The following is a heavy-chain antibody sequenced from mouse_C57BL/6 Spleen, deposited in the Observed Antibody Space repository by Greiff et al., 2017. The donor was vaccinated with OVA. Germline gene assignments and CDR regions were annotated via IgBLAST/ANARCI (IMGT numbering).Heavy chain of an antibody. J-gene: IGHJ4*01. V-gene: IGHV3-6*01. CDR1: GYSITSGYY. CDR2: ISYDGSN. D-gene: IGHD1-1*01. CDR3: ARDTTVVGDYAMDY. Sequence: EVQLKESGPGLVKPSQSLSLTCSVTGYSITSGYYWNWIRQFPGNKLEWMGYISYDGSNNYNPSLKNRISITRDTSKNQFFLKLNSVTTEDTATYYCARDTTVVGDYAMDYWGQGTSVTVSS.